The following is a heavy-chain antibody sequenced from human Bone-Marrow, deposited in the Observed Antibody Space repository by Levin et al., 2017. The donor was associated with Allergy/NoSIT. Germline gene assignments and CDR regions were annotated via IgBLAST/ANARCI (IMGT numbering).Heavy chain of an antibody. CDR3: TRLSGEGRPDV. J-gene: IGHJ6*04. V-gene: IGHV3-73*01. CDR1: GFTFSGSA. Sequence: GESLKISCAASGFTFSGSAMHWVRQASGKGLEWVGRIRSKANSYATAYAASVKGRFTISRDDSKNTAYQQMNSLKTEDTAVYYCTRLSGEGRPDVWGKGTTVTVSS. CDR2: IRSKANSYAT. D-gene: IGHD7-27*01.